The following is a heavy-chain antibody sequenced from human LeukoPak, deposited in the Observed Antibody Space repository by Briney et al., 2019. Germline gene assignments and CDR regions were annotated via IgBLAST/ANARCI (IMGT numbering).Heavy chain of an antibody. CDR2: INPNSGVT. V-gene: IGHV1-2*02. J-gene: IGHJ6*03. Sequence: ASVKVSCKASGYTFTDYFMHWVRQAPGQGLEWMGWINPNSGVTNYAQNFQGRVTMTRDTSITTAYMELSRPRSDDTAVYYCARGCYRPYYYYMDVWGKGTTVTVSS. CDR3: ARGCYRPYYYYMDV. D-gene: IGHD2-15*01. CDR1: GYTFTDYF.